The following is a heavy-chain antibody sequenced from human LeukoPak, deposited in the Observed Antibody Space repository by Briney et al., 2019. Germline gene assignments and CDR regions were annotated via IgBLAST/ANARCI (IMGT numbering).Heavy chain of an antibody. J-gene: IGHJ4*02. Sequence: GGSLRLSCSASAFTFSSYAMHWVRQAPGKGLEFVSAISNNGDSTYYADSVKGRFTISRDNSKNTLYLQMISLRAEDTAMYYCVKSGADYGDYYGFFDYWGQGTLVTVSS. CDR2: ISNNGDST. D-gene: IGHD4-17*01. V-gene: IGHV3-64D*09. CDR3: VKSGADYGDYYGFFDY. CDR1: AFTFSSYA.